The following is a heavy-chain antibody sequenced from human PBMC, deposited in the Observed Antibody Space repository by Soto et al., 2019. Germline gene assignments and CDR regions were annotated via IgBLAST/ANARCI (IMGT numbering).Heavy chain of an antibody. J-gene: IGHJ5*02. CDR1: GFSLSTSEMR. V-gene: IGHV2-70*04. D-gene: IGHD2-8*02. CDR3: ARSYCTSDNCHLGYWFDP. Sequence: SGPTLVNPTQTLTMTCTVSGFSLSTSEMRVSWLRQPPGKALEWLARIDWNDDKFYSTFLKTRLTISKDTSKNQVVLTMTNMDPADTGTYYCARSYCTSDNCHLGYWFDPWGQGTLVTVSS. CDR2: IDWNDDK.